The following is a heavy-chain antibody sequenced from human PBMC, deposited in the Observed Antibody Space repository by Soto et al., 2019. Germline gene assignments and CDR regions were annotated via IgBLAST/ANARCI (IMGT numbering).Heavy chain of an antibody. V-gene: IGHV1-2*02. CDR3: ASRSRSYSYYYYYGMDV. CDR2: INPNSVGT. Sequence: ASVKVSCKASGYTFTGHYMHWVRQAPGQGLEWMGWINPNSVGTNYAQKFQGRVTMTRDTSKNQFSLKLSSVTAADTAVYYCASRSRSYSYYYYYGMDVWGQGTTVTVSS. D-gene: IGHD1-26*01. CDR1: GYTFTGHY. J-gene: IGHJ6*02.